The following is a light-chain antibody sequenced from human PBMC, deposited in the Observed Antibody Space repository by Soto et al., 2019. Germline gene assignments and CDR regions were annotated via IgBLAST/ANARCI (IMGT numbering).Light chain of an antibody. V-gene: IGKV3-20*01. CDR3: QQYASTLYT. CDR1: QSVSSSY. Sequence: EIVLTQSPGTLSLSPGERATLSCRASQSVSSSYLAWYQQKPGQAPRLLIYSASTRATGIPDRFSGSVSGTDFILTISRLEPEDLALYYCQQYASTLYTFGQGTKLEIK. J-gene: IGKJ2*01. CDR2: SAS.